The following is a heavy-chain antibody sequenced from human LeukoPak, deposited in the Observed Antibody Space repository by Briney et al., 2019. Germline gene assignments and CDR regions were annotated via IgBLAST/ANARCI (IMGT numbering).Heavy chain of an antibody. Sequence: GASVKVSCKAPGYTFTGYDINRVRQAPGQGLEWMGWINPNSGITGTAQKFQGRVTMTRNTSTSTAYMELSSLRSEDTALYCCARVSYDDSSGYPLNYWGQGTLVTVS. CDR1: GYTFTGYD. D-gene: IGHD3-22*01. V-gene: IGHV1-8*01. J-gene: IGHJ4*02. CDR3: ARVSYDDSSGYPLNY. CDR2: INPNSGIT.